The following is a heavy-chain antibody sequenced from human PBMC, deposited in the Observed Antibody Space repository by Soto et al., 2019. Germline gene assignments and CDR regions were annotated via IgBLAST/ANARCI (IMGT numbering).Heavy chain of an antibody. CDR2: IHYSGST. D-gene: IGHD1-26*01. CDR1: GGSISSYY. J-gene: IGHJ6*02. Sequence: SETLSLTCTVSGGSISSYYWTWIRQPSGKRLEWIGYIHYSGSTNYSPSLKSRVTISVDTSKKQFSLKLSSVTAADTAVYYCARVSGSYYYGMDVWGQGTTVTVSS. V-gene: IGHV4-59*12. CDR3: ARVSGSYYYGMDV.